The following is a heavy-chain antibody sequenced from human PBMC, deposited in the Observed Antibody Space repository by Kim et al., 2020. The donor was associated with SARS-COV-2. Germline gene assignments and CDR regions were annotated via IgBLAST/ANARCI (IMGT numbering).Heavy chain of an antibody. CDR1: GGTFSSYA. V-gene: IGHV1-69*04. CDR2: IIPILGIA. Sequence: SVKVSCKASGGTFSSYAISWVRQAPGQGLEWMGRIIPILGIANYAQKFQGRVTITADKSTSTAYMELSSLRSEDTAVYYCARDEGHKYYDFWSGYYTGLWFDPWGQGTLVTVSS. J-gene: IGHJ5*02. CDR3: ARDEGHKYYDFWSGYYTGLWFDP. D-gene: IGHD3-3*01.